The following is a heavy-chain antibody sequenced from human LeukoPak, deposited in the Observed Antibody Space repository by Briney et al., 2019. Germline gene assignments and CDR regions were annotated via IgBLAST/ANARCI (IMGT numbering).Heavy chain of an antibody. D-gene: IGHD4-17*01. Sequence: ASVKVSCKASGYTFTSYGISWVRQAPGQGLEWMGWISAYNGNTNYAQKLQGRVTMTTDTSTSTAYMELRSLRSDDTAVYYCAREDDGDYSDAFDIWGQGTMVTVSS. CDR2: ISAYNGNT. V-gene: IGHV1-18*01. CDR1: GYTFTSYG. J-gene: IGHJ3*02. CDR3: AREDDGDYSDAFDI.